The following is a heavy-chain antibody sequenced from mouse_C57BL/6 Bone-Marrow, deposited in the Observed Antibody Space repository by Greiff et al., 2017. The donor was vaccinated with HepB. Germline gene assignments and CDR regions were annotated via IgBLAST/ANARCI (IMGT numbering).Heavy chain of an antibody. CDR2: INYDGSST. Sequence: EVMLVESEGGLVQPGSSMKLSCTASGFTFSDYYMAWVRQVPEKGLEWVANINYDGSSTYYLDSLKSRFIISRDNAKNILYLQMSSLKSEDTATYYCARALITTVVEPLFDYWGQGTTLTVSS. CDR3: ARALITTVVEPLFDY. CDR1: GFTFSDYY. J-gene: IGHJ2*01. V-gene: IGHV5-16*01. D-gene: IGHD1-1*01.